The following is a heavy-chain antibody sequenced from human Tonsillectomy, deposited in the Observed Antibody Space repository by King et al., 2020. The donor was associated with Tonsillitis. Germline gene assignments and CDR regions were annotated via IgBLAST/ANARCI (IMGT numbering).Heavy chain of an antibody. CDR3: ARVSYGSGSYDY. CDR1: GFTFRSYD. J-gene: IGHJ4*02. D-gene: IGHD3-10*01. Sequence: VQLVEAGGGLVQPGGSLRLSCAASGFTFRSYDMHWVRQSTGKGLEWVSAIGTAGDTYYPGSVKGRCTNSRENAKNSLYLQMNSLRAEDTAVYYCARVSYGSGSYDYWGQGTLVTVSS. CDR2: IGTAGDT. V-gene: IGHV3-13*01.